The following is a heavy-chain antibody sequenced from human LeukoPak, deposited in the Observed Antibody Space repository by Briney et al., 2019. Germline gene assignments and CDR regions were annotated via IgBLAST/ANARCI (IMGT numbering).Heavy chain of an antibody. Sequence: RASVKVSCKASGYNFTAYNIHWVRQAPGQRLEWMGWIAPGNGNTKYSQKFQGRVTLTRDTSASTAYMELSSLTSEDTAVFYCARGAVIAHFDYWGQGTLVTVSS. CDR2: IAPGNGNT. D-gene: IGHD2-21*01. J-gene: IGHJ4*02. CDR1: GYNFTAYN. CDR3: ARGAVIAHFDY. V-gene: IGHV1-3*01.